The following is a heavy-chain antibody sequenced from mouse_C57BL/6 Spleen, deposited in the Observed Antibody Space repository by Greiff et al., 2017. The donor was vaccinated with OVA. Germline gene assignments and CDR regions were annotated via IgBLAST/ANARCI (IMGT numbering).Heavy chain of an antibody. V-gene: IGHV3-1*01. CDR1: GYSITSGYD. D-gene: IGHD1-1*01. Sequence: DVKLVESGPGMVKPSQSLSLTCTVTGYSITSGYDWHWIRHFPGNKLEWMGYISYSGSTNYNPSLKSRISITHDTSKNHFFLKLNSVTTEDTATYYCARGGYYGSSYVGYFDVWGTGTTVTVSS. CDR3: ARGGYYGSSYVGYFDV. CDR2: ISYSGST. J-gene: IGHJ1*03.